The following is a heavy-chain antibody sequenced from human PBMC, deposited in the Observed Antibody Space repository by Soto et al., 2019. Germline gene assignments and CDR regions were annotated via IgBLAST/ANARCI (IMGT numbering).Heavy chain of an antibody. J-gene: IGHJ3*02. V-gene: IGHV4-31*03. CDR3: ARDSRDGEGAFDI. D-gene: IGHD4-17*01. CDR2: IYYSGST. Sequence: PSETLSLTCTVSGGSISSGGYYWSWIRQHPGKGLEWIGYIYYSGSTYYNPSLKSRVTTSVDTSKNQFSLKLSSVTAADTAVYYCARDSRDGEGAFDIWGQGTMVTVSS. CDR1: GGSISSGGYY.